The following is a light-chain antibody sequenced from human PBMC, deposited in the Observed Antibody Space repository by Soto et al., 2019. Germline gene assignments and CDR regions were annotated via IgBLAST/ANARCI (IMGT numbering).Light chain of an antibody. Sequence: EIVMTQSPATLSVSPGERATLSCRASQSVSSNLAWYQQKPGQAPRLLIYGASTRATGIPARFSGSGSGTEFTLTISSLQSEDFAVYYCQQYNNWPLQLTFGGGTKVETK. CDR1: QSVSSN. CDR3: QQYNNWPLQLT. CDR2: GAS. J-gene: IGKJ4*01. V-gene: IGKV3-15*01.